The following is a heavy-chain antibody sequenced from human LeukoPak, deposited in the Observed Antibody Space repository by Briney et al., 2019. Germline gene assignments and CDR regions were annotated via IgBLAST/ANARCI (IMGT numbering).Heavy chain of an antibody. V-gene: IGHV3-30-3*01. CDR1: GFTFCSYA. J-gene: IGHJ4*02. Sequence: GRSLRLSCAASGFTFCSYAMHWVRQAPGKGLEWVAVISYDGSNKYYADSVNGRFTISRDNSKNTLYLQMNSLRAEDTAVYYCAKDPPYFPYFDSWGQGTLVTVSS. CDR2: ISYDGSNK. D-gene: IGHD3-10*01. CDR3: AKDPPYFPYFDS.